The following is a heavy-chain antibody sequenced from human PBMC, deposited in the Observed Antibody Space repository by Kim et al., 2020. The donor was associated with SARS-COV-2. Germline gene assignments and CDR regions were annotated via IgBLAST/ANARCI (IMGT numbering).Heavy chain of an antibody. Sequence: GGSLRLSCAASGFTFSSYWMHWARQAPGKGLVWVSRINSDGSSTSYADSVKGRITISRDNAKNTLYLQMNSLRAEDTAVYYCARGVVVNTYYYYGMDVWGQGTTVTVSS. V-gene: IGHV3-74*01. CDR3: ARGVVVNTYYYYGMDV. CDR1: GFTFSSYW. D-gene: IGHD3-22*01. CDR2: INSDGSST. J-gene: IGHJ6*02.